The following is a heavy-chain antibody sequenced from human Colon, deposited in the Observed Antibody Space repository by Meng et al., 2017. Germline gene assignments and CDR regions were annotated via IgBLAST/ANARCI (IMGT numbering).Heavy chain of an antibody. V-gene: IGHV3-72*01. CDR2: SRKKANSYTT. CDR1: GFTFGDHH. Sequence: WGSLRLSCAASGFTFGDHHMDWVRQAPGKGLEWVGRSRKKANSYTTEYAAPVKGRFAISRDDSKNSVYLQMNSLKTEDTAVYYCVRDRASGAFDVWGQGTLVTVSS. CDR3: VRDRASGAFDV. J-gene: IGHJ3*01.